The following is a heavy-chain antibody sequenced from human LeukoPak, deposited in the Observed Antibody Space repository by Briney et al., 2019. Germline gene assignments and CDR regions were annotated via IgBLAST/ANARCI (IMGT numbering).Heavy chain of an antibody. J-gene: IGHJ4*02. CDR1: GFTFSSYW. D-gene: IGHD2-21*02. CDR3: ARGHIVVLTAPDY. CDR2: INSDGSST. V-gene: IGHV3-74*01. Sequence: GGSLRLSCAASGFTFSSYWMHWVRQAPGKGLVWVSRINSDGSSTSYADSVKGRFTISRDNAKNTLYLQMNSLRAEDTAVYYCARGHIVVLTAPDYWGQGTLVTVSS.